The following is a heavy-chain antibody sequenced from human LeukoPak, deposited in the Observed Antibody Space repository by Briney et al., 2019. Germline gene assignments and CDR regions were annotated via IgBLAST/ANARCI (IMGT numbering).Heavy chain of an antibody. V-gene: IGHV4-34*01. J-gene: IGHJ5*02. Sequence: SETLSLTCAVYGGSFSGYYWSWIRQPPGKGLEWIGEINHSGSTNYNPSLKSRVTISVDTSKNQFSLKLSSVTAADTAVYHRARGIVTGTTNWFDPWGQGTLVTVSS. CDR1: GGSFSGYY. CDR3: ARGIVTGTTNWFDP. CDR2: INHSGST. D-gene: IGHD1-20*01.